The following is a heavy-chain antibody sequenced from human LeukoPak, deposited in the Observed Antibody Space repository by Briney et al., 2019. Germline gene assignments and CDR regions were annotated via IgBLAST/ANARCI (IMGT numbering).Heavy chain of an antibody. D-gene: IGHD2-8*01. CDR2: IIPIFGTA. CDR1: GGTFSSYA. Sequence: ASVKVSCKASGGTFSSYAISWVRQAPGQGLEWMGGIIPIFGTANYAQKFQGRVTITADKSTSTAYMELSSLRSEDTAVYYCARGQEGYCTNGVCYGHAFDIWGQGTMVTVSS. J-gene: IGHJ3*02. V-gene: IGHV1-69*06. CDR3: ARGQEGYCTNGVCYGHAFDI.